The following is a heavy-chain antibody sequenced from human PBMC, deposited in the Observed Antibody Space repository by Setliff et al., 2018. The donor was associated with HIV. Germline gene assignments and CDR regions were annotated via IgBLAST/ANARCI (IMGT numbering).Heavy chain of an antibody. J-gene: IGHJ5*02. Sequence: PSETLSLTCSVSGVSINRTDHYWGWIRQSPGKRLEWIGGVSQSGSTYYNPSLKSRITISVDRSKNLFSLKLISVTAADQGVYYCARVPVAGANWFDPWGLGTLVTVSS. D-gene: IGHD2-21*01. CDR2: VSQSGST. CDR1: GVSINRTDHY. CDR3: ARVPVAGANWFDP. V-gene: IGHV4-39*01.